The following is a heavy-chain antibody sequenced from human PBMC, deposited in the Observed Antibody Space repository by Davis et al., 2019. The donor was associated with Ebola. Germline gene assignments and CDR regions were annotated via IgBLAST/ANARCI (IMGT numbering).Heavy chain of an antibody. Sequence: GESLKISCAASGFTFSSFGMHWVRQAPGTWLQFLALIYYNGNDKFYADSVKGRFTISRDNSRNTVFLQMNSLRAEDTAVYFCARGPTTVTDWFDPWGQGTLVTVSS. V-gene: IGHV3-33*01. D-gene: IGHD4-11*01. CDR1: GFTFSSFG. CDR3: ARGPTTVTDWFDP. J-gene: IGHJ5*02. CDR2: IYYNGNDK.